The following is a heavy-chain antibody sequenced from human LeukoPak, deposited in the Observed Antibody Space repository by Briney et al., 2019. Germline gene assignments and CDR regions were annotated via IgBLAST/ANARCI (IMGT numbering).Heavy chain of an antibody. V-gene: IGHV3-48*04. J-gene: IGHJ6*03. CDR3: AKDAIGSERGYSYGYYYYYYMDV. Sequence: GGSLRLSCTASGFSFSIYSMNWVRQAPGKGPEWVSYISSSSSTLYYADSVRGRFTISRDDARNSLYLQMNGLRAEDTAVYYCAKDAIGSERGYSYGYYYYYYMDVWGKGTTVTVSS. CDR1: GFSFSIYS. D-gene: IGHD5-18*01. CDR2: ISSSSSTL.